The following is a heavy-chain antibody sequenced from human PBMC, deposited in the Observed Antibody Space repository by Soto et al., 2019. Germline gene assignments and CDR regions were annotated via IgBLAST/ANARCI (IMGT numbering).Heavy chain of an antibody. CDR2: IIPVFDKA. CDR1: GGPFGSSA. Sequence: QVQLVQSGADVKKPGSSVKVSCKTSGGPFGSSAISWVRQAPPQGLEWMGEIIPVFDKANYAQNFQGRLTITADEPTGTVFMQLSSLRSEDTAVYFCARLRRDWGDAFDLWGLGTFVTVSS. J-gene: IGHJ3*01. D-gene: IGHD3-16*01. CDR3: ARLRRDWGDAFDL. V-gene: IGHV1-69*01.